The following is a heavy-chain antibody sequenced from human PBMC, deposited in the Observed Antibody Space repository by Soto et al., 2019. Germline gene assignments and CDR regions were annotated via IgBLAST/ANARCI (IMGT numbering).Heavy chain of an antibody. Sequence: HPGGSLRLSCAASGFTFSSYGMHWVRQAPGKGLEWVAVISYDGSNKYYADSVKGRFTISRDNSKNTLYLQMNSLRAEDTAVYYCAKARLELPLNWFDPWGQGTLVTVSS. CDR1: GFTFSSYG. CDR3: AKARLELPLNWFDP. CDR2: ISYDGSNK. D-gene: IGHD1-7*01. J-gene: IGHJ5*02. V-gene: IGHV3-30*18.